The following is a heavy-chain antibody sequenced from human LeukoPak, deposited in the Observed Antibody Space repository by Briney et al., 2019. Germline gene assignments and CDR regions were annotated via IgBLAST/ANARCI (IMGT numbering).Heavy chain of an antibody. V-gene: IGHV4-59*01. CDR1: GLTFSGAW. CDR2: IYYTGTT. Sequence: GSLRLSCAVSGLTFSGAWMTWVRQAPGRGLEYIGHIYYTGTTDYNPSLKSRVTMSVDTSKNQFSLRLISVTASDTAVYFCAGAPNRHFFDYWGHGTLVAVSS. CDR3: AGAPNRHFFDY. J-gene: IGHJ4*01.